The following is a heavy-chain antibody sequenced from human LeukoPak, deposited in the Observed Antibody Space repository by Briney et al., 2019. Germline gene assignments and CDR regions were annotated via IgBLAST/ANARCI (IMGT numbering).Heavy chain of an antibody. CDR2: ISVYNGNT. J-gene: IGHJ4*02. Sequence: ASVKVSCKASGYAFTSYDINWVRQATGQGLEWMGWISVYNGNTNYAQRLQGRVTMTTDTSTTTAYLELRSLRSDDTAVYYCARERDYIRFDYWGQGTLVTVSS. CDR1: GYAFTSYD. CDR3: ARERDYIRFDY. V-gene: IGHV1-18*01. D-gene: IGHD4-11*01.